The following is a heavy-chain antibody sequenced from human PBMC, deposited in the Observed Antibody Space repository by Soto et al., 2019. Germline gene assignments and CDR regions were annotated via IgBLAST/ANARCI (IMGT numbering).Heavy chain of an antibody. Sequence: EVQLVESVGGLVKPGGSLRLSCAAYGFTFSSYSMNWVRQAPGKGLEWVSSISSSSSYIYYADSVKGRFTISRDNAKNSLYLQMNSLRAEDTAVYYCARDEQLVLYYYGMDVWGQGTTVTVSS. J-gene: IGHJ6*02. V-gene: IGHV3-21*01. CDR3: ARDEQLVLYYYGMDV. CDR2: ISSSSSYI. D-gene: IGHD6-13*01. CDR1: GFTFSSYS.